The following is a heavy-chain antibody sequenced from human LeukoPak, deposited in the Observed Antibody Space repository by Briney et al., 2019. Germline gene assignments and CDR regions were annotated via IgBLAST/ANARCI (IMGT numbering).Heavy chain of an antibody. CDR3: ARDGVTGTTDY. J-gene: IGHJ4*02. V-gene: IGHV4-39*07. CDR2: IYYSGST. CDR1: GGSISSTSYY. D-gene: IGHD1-20*01. Sequence: PSETLSLTCIVSGGSISSTSYYWGWLRQSPGKGLEWIGSIYYSGSTYYNPSLKSRVTISVDTSKNQFSLKLSSVTAADTAVYYCARDGVTGTTDYWGQGTLVTVSS.